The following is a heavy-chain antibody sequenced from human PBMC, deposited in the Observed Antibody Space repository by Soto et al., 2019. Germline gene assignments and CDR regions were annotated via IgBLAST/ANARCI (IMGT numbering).Heavy chain of an antibody. CDR3: ARDESRVGYDILTGYYPSDAFDI. V-gene: IGHV3-30-3*01. CDR2: ISYDGSNK. J-gene: IGHJ3*02. CDR1: GFTFSSYA. D-gene: IGHD3-9*01. Sequence: PGGSLRLSCAASGFTFSSYAMHWVRQAPGKGLEWVAVISYDGSNKYYADSVKGRFTISRDNSKNTLYLQMNSLRAEDTAVYYCARDESRVGYDILTGYYPSDAFDIWGQGTMVTVSS.